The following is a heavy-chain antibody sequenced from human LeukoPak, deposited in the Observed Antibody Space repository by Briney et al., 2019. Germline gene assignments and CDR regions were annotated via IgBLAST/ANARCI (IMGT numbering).Heavy chain of an antibody. J-gene: IGHJ4*02. Sequence: ASVKVSCKVSGYTLTELSMHWVRQAPGKGLEWMGGLDPEDGETIYAQKFQGRVTMTEDTSTDTAYMELSSLRSEDTAVYYCATSGIVVVPAALDYWGQGTLVTVSS. CDR1: GYTLTELS. D-gene: IGHD2-2*01. V-gene: IGHV1-24*01. CDR3: ATSGIVVVPAALDY. CDR2: LDPEDGET.